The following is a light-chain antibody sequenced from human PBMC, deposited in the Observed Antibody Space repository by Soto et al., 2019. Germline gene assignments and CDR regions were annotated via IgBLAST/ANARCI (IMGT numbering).Light chain of an antibody. CDR1: RSDVGGYNL. CDR2: EGN. Sequence: QSALTQPASVSGSPGQSSTIPCTGTRSDVGGYNLVSWYQQHPGKAPKLMIYEGNKRPSGVSNRFSGSKSANTASLTISGLQTEDEADYYCCSYAGNNTFVFGPGTKVTVL. V-gene: IGLV2-23*01. J-gene: IGLJ1*01. CDR3: CSYAGNNTFV.